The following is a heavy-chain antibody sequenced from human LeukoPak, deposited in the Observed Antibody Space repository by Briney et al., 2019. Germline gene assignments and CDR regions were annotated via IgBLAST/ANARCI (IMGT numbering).Heavy chain of an antibody. J-gene: IGHJ4*02. CDR1: GFTFNTYA. D-gene: IGHD2-21*02. CDR3: AKGCGAPCYSTFDY. Sequence: TGGPLRLSSAASGFTFNTYAMSWVRQAPGKGLEWVSTISGSGGGRFYADSVKGRFTISRDNSKNTLYLQMNGLRAEDTAVYYCAKGCGAPCYSTFDYWGQGTLVTVSS. V-gene: IGHV3-23*01. CDR2: ISGSGGGR.